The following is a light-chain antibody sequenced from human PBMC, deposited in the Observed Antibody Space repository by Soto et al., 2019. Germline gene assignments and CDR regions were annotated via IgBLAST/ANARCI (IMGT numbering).Light chain of an antibody. CDR2: QDS. CDR1: KLGDKY. V-gene: IGLV3-1*01. Sequence: SYELTQPPSVSVSPGQTASITCSGDKLGDKYACWYQQKPGQSPVLVIYQDSKRPSGIPERFSGSSSGNTASLTITGAQAEDEADYYCNSRGSSASFLVFGGGTKLTVL. CDR3: NSRGSSASFLV. J-gene: IGLJ2*01.